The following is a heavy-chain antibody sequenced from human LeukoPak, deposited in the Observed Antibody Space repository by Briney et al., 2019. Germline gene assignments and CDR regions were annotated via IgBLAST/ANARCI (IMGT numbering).Heavy chain of an antibody. D-gene: IGHD6-19*01. J-gene: IGHJ4*02. CDR3: ARDMYSSGRVPFDY. V-gene: IGHV1-18*01. CDR1: GYTFTSYG. CDR2: ISAKKGNT. Sequence: ASVKVSCKASGYTFTSYGISWVRQAPGQGLEWMGWISAKKGNTDYAQKLQGRATMTTDTSTSTAYMELRSLRSDDTAVYYCARDMYSSGRVPFDYWGQGTLVTVSS.